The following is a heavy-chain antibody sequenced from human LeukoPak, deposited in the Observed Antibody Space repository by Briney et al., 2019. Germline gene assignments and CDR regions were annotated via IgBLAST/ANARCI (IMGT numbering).Heavy chain of an antibody. V-gene: IGHV1-24*01. Sequence: ASVKVSCKVSGYALTELSMHWVRQAPGKGLEWMGGFDPEDGETIYAQKFQGRVTMTEDTSTDTAYMELSSLRFEDTAVYYCATDHFYYDALGYYYYGMDVWGQGTTVTVS. CDR1: GYALTELS. CDR3: ATDHFYYDALGYYYYGMDV. CDR2: FDPEDGET. J-gene: IGHJ6*02. D-gene: IGHD3-22*01.